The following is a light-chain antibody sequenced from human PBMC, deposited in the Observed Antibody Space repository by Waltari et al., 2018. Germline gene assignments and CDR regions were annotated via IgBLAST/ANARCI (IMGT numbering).Light chain of an antibody. CDR1: IPNTATGYV. CDR2: GNH. V-gene: IGLV1-40*01. Sequence: QSVLAQPPSVSGPPGQRVTTPSTRSIPNTATGYVLHWYQQLPGTAPKLLIYGNHNRPSGVPDRFSGSKSGTSASLAITGLQAEDEASYYCQSYDTNLVVFGGGTKLTVL. J-gene: IGLJ2*01. CDR3: QSYDTNLVV.